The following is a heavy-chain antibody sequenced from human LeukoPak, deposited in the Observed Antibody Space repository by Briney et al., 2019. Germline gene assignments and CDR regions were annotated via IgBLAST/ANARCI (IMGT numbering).Heavy chain of an antibody. D-gene: IGHD3-22*01. Sequence: SETLSLTCAVSGYSISSGYYWGWIRQPPGKGLEWIGSIYHSGSTYYNPSLKSRVTISVDTSKNQFSLKLSSVTAADTAVYYCARARPYDSSFDYWGQGTLVTVSS. V-gene: IGHV4-38-2*01. CDR1: GYSISSGYY. J-gene: IGHJ4*02. CDR2: IYHSGST. CDR3: ARARPYDSSFDY.